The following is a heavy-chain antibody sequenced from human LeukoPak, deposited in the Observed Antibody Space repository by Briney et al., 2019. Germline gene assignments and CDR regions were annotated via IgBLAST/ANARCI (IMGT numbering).Heavy chain of an antibody. CDR1: GYTFTSYG. V-gene: IGHV1-18*01. CDR3: ARGPRLDSSGWYYGAFDI. Sequence: ASVKVSCKASGYTFTSYGISWVRQAPGQGLEWMGWISAYNGNTNYAQKFQGRVTMTRDTSISTSYMELSRLRSDDTAVYYCARGPRLDSSGWYYGAFDIWGQGTMVTVSS. CDR2: ISAYNGNT. J-gene: IGHJ3*02. D-gene: IGHD6-19*01.